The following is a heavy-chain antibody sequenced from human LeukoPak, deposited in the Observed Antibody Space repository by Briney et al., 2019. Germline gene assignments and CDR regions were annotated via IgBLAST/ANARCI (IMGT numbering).Heavy chain of an antibody. J-gene: IGHJ4*02. CDR3: ARLWFGETDYFDY. CDR1: GGSISSGGYY. V-gene: IGHV4-31*03. D-gene: IGHD3-10*01. CDR2: IYYSGST. Sequence: SETLSLTCTVSGGSISSGGYYWSWIRQHPGKGLEWIGYIYYSGSTYYNPSLKSRVTISVYTSKNQFSLKLSSVTAADTAVYYCARLWFGETDYFDYWGQGTLVTVSS.